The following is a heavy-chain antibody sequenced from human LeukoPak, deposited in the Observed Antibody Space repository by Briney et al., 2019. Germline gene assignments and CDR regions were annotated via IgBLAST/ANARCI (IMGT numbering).Heavy chain of an antibody. CDR2: ISWNSGRI. CDR3: AKDLSSAITSALVLDV. D-gene: IGHD3-22*01. CDR1: GFTFDDFA. Sequence: PGRSLRLSCAASGFTFDDFAMNWVRQAPGKGLEWVAGISWNSGRIDYADSVKGRFTISRDNVKNVLYLQMNSLRPEDTALYYCAKDLSSAITSALVLDVWGQGTTV. V-gene: IGHV3-9*01. J-gene: IGHJ6*02.